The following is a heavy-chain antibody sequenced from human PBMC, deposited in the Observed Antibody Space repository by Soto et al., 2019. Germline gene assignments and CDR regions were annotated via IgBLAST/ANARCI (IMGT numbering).Heavy chain of an antibody. CDR3: ARFSSITIFGVVIRYFEY. CDR1: GFTFSSYS. Sequence: EVQLVESGGGLVKPGGSLRLSCAASGFTFSSYSMNWVRQAPGKGLEWVSSISSSSSYIYYADSVKGRFTISRDNAKNSLYLQMSILRAKDTAVYYCARFSSITIFGVVIRYFEYWGQGTLVTVSS. J-gene: IGHJ4*02. CDR2: ISSSSSYI. D-gene: IGHD3-3*01. V-gene: IGHV3-21*01.